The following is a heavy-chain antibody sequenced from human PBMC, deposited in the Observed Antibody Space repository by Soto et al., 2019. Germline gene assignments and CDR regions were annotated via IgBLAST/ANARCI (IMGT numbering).Heavy chain of an antibody. D-gene: IGHD6-13*01. CDR3: ARDREPSSSWYLGPFDY. V-gene: IGHV1-3*01. CDR1: GYTFTSYA. CDR2: INAGNGNT. Sequence: ASVKVSCKASGYTFTSYAMHWVRQAPGQRLEWMGWINAGNGNTKYSQKFQGRVTITRDTSASTAYMELSSLRSEDTAVYYCARDREPSSSWYLGPFDYWGQGTLVTVSS. J-gene: IGHJ4*02.